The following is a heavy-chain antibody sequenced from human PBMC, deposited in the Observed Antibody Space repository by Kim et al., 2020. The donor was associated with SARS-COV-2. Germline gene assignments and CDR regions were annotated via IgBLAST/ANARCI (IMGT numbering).Heavy chain of an antibody. CDR3: ARHDRSGYYPYYFDY. J-gene: IGHJ4*02. Sequence: DAVKGRFAISRDNSKNTLYLQMNSLRAEDTAVYYCARHDRSGYYPYYFDYWGQGTLVTVSS. V-gene: IGHV3-30*07. D-gene: IGHD3-3*01.